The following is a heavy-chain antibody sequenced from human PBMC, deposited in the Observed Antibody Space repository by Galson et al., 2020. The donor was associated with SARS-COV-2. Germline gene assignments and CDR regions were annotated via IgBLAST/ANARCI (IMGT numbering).Heavy chain of an antibody. V-gene: IGHV3-48*03. D-gene: IGHD3-22*01. J-gene: IGHJ1*01. CDR1: EFTFSNYD. CDR3: ARSDYDGNGKAYFQH. CDR2: ISSRGSTT. Sequence: LSLTCAASEFTFSNYDMNWVRLAPGKGPEWLSYISSRGSTTFYADSVKGRFTVSRDNAKNSLFLQMNSLRAEDTAVYYCARSDYDGNGKAYFQHWGQGSLVTVSS.